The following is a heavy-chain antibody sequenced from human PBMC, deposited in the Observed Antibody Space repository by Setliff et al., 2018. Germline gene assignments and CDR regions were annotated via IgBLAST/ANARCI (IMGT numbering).Heavy chain of an antibody. D-gene: IGHD5-18*01. CDR1: GFSVSNYG. V-gene: IGHV3-48*01. Sequence: LRLSCVASGFSVSNYGMNWVRQAPGKGLEWLSYISSSGGTIHYADSVKGRFTISKDTAENSVFLQMNSLRGEDTALYYCAGGYSFGYGVYWGQGVLVTVSS. CDR3: AGGYSFGYGVY. CDR2: ISSSGGTI. J-gene: IGHJ4*02.